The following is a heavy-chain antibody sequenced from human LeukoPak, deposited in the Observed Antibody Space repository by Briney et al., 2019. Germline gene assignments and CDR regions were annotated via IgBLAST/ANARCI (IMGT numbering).Heavy chain of an antibody. CDR3: ARLRGRRFGGTEYDY. CDR1: GGSISSSSYY. D-gene: IGHD3-10*01. Sequence: PSETLSLTCTVSGGSISSSSYYWGWIRQPPGKGLEWIGSIYYSGSTYYNPSLKSRVTISVDTSKNQFSLKLSSVTAADTAVYYCARLRGRRFGGTEYDYWGQGTLVTVSS. V-gene: IGHV4-39*07. CDR2: IYYSGST. J-gene: IGHJ4*02.